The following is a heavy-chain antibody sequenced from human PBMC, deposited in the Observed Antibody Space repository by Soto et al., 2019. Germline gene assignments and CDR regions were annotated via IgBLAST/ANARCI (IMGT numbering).Heavy chain of an antibody. CDR3: AKGGIVELLGLDY. CDR1: GFTFTNYA. CDR2: ISSSGGNT. J-gene: IGHJ4*02. D-gene: IGHD3-22*01. Sequence: EVQLLESGGGLVQPGGSLRLSCAVSGFTFTNYAITWVRQADGKGLEWVSSISSSGGNTYYADSVKGRFTISRDTSKNTLYVQMNSLRGEDSAVYFGAKGGIVELLGLDYLGQGTLVTVSS. V-gene: IGHV3-23*01.